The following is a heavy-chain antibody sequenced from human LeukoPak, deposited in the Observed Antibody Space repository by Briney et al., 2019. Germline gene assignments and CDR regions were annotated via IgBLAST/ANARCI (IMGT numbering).Heavy chain of an antibody. D-gene: IGHD4-17*01. CDR2: ISENGGST. CDR1: GFSFSNHA. CDR3: ARGTAVTTVSTYYYGMDV. J-gene: IGHJ6*02. Sequence: GGSLRLSCAASGFSFSNHAMSWVRQAPGKGLEWVSGISENGGSTPYADSVKGRFIISRDNSKNTLYLQMNSLRAEDTAVYYCARGTAVTTVSTYYYGMDVWGQGTTVTVSS. V-gene: IGHV3-23*01.